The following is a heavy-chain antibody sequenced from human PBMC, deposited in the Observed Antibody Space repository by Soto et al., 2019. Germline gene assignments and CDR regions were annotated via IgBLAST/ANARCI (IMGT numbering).Heavy chain of an antibody. D-gene: IGHD6-6*01. J-gene: IGHJ4*02. CDR1: GGSISGYY. Sequence: SETLSLTCTVSGGSISGYYWSWLRQPPGKGLEWIGYIYNIGSTNYNPSLRSRVTMSIDTSQEQFSLKLSSVTATDTAVYYCARDRIIAARPLDYWSQETRFTVS. CDR3: ARDRIIAARPLDY. V-gene: IGHV4-59*08. CDR2: IYNIGST.